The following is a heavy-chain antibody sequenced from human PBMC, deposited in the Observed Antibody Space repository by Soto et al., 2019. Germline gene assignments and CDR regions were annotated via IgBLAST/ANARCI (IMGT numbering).Heavy chain of an antibody. CDR2: ISSSSIYI. V-gene: IGHV3-21*01. CDR1: GFTFSSYS. J-gene: IGHJ3*02. CDR3: ARDLFATVTTPDAFDI. D-gene: IGHD4-17*01. Sequence: GGSLRLSCAASGFTFSSYSMNWVRQAPGKGLEWVSSISSSSIYIYYADSVKGRFTISRDNAKNSLYLQMNSLRAEDTAVYYCARDLFATVTTPDAFDIWGQGTMVTVSS.